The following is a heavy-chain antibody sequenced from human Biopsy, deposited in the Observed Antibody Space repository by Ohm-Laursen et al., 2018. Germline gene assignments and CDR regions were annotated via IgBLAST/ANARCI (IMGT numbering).Heavy chain of an antibody. D-gene: IGHD4-23*01. CDR3: ARGSNDFGGLYFPR. CDR2: ISYTGYT. CDR1: GGSFTGHY. V-gene: IGHV4-59*11. J-gene: IGHJ4*02. Sequence: GTLSLTCSVSGGSFTGHYWSWIRQPPGKGLEWIGHISYTGYTSYNASLKSRVTISVDTSRNHLSLRLSSLTAADTAVYYCARGSNDFGGLYFPRWGQGTLLTVSS.